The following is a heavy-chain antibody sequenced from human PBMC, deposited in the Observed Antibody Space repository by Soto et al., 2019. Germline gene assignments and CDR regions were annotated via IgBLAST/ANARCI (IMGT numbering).Heavy chain of an antibody. D-gene: IGHD4-17*01. CDR1: KFIFSTYA. J-gene: IGHJ3*01. V-gene: IGHV3-23*01. CDR2: IGGSGDGT. Sequence: EVQVLESGGGSIQPGGSLSLSCTTSKFIFSTYAMTWVRQAPGEGLEWVSSIGGSGDGTSYADSVRGRFTISRDNSKNTLYLRMNSLRVEDTAVYYCTRDPNGDYIGAFDFWGQGMLVTVSS. CDR3: TRDPNGDYIGAFDF.